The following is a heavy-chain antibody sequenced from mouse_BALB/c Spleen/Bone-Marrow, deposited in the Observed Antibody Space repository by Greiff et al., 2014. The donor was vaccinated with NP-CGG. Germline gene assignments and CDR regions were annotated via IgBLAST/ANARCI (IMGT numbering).Heavy chain of an antibody. J-gene: IGHJ2*01. CDR1: GFSLTDYG. D-gene: IGHD1-1*01. Sequence: VKLMESGPGLVAPSQSLSITCTVSGFSLTDYGVNWVRKPPGKNLEWLGMIWGDGSTDYNSALKSRLSISKDNSQSQVFLKMNSLETDDTARYYCARDLYYYGFDYWGQGTTLTVSS. CDR2: IWGDGST. CDR3: ARDLYYYGFDY. V-gene: IGHV2-6-7*01.